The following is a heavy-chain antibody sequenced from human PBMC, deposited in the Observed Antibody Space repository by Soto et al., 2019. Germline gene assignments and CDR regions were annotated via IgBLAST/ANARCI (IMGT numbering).Heavy chain of an antibody. CDR3: ARDPTGEDIVVVPAAPRGGMDV. CDR1: GFTFSSYA. J-gene: IGHJ6*02. CDR2: ISYDGSNK. D-gene: IGHD2-2*01. Sequence: QVQLVESGGGVVQPGRSLRLSCAASGFTFSSYAMHWVRQAPGKGLEWVAVISYDGSNKYYADSVKGRFTISRDNSKNALYLQMSSLRAEDTAVYYCARDPTGEDIVVVPAAPRGGMDVWGQGTTVTVSS. V-gene: IGHV3-30-3*01.